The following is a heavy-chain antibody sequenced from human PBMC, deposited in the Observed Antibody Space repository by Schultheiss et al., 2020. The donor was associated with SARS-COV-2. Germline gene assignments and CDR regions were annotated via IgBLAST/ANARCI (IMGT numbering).Heavy chain of an antibody. D-gene: IGHD6-19*01. CDR2: ISGSGDST. CDR1: GFTFSSYA. CDR3: AKGRSSGWYELDY. V-gene: IGHV3-23*01. Sequence: GGSLRLSCAASGFTFSSYAMHWVRQAPGKGLEWVSSISGSGDSTYYADSVKGRFTISRDNSKNTLYLQMNSLRAEDTAVYYCAKGRSSGWYELDYWGQGTLVTVSS. J-gene: IGHJ4*02.